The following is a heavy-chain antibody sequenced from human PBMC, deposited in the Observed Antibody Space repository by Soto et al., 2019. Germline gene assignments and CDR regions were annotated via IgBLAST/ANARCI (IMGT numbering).Heavy chain of an antibody. Sequence: GVLRLSCAASGFTFSSSAMSWVRQAPGKGLEWVSAISGSGGTTYYADSVKGRFTISRDNSKNTLYLQMNSLRAEDTAVYYCASHYDFWSGYYDYWGQGTLVTVSS. V-gene: IGHV3-23*01. CDR1: GFTFSSSA. D-gene: IGHD3-3*01. CDR3: ASHYDFWSGYYDY. CDR2: ISGSGGTT. J-gene: IGHJ4*02.